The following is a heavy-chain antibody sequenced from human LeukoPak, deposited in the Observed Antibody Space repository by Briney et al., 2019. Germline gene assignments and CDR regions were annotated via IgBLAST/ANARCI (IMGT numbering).Heavy chain of an antibody. V-gene: IGHV4-59*02. CDR2: ISFSGTT. J-gene: IGHJ4*02. Sequence: PSETLSLTCTVSGGSVTNSHWSWVRQPPGKGLEWIGFISFSGTTYYNPSLKSRVSISLDMSKNQFSLGLNSVTAADTAVYYCARGPDDFDSWGQGTLVTVSS. D-gene: IGHD5-24*01. CDR1: GGSVTNSH. CDR3: ARGPDDFDS.